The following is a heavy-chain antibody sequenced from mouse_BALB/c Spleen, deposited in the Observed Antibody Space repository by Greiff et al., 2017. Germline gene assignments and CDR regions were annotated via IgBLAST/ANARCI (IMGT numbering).Heavy chain of an antibody. V-gene: IGHV5-17*02. Sequence: EVKLVESGGGLVQPGGSRKLSCAASGFTFSSFGMHWVRQAPEKGLEWVAYISSGSSTIYYADTVKGRFTISRDNPKNTLFLQMTSLRSEDTAMYYCAREELWYYAMDYWGQGTSVTVSS. CDR3: AREELWYYAMDY. CDR2: ISSGSSTI. D-gene: IGHD4-1*01. J-gene: IGHJ4*01. CDR1: GFTFSSFG.